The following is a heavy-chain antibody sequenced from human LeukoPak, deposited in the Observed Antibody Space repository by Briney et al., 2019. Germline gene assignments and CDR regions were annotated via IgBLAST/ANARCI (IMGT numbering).Heavy chain of an antibody. Sequence: GGSLRLSCAASGFTFSTFVMIWVRQPPGKGLEWVSSIFPSGGEIHYADSVRGRFTISRDNAKNSLYLQMNSLRAEDTAVYYCARDHYDSSGYRAFDIWGQGTMVTVSS. V-gene: IGHV3-21*01. CDR3: ARDHYDSSGYRAFDI. J-gene: IGHJ3*02. CDR2: IFPSGGEI. D-gene: IGHD3-22*01. CDR1: GFTFSTFV.